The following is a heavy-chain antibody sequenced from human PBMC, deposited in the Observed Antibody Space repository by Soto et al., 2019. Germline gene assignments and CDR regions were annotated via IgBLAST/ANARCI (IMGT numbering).Heavy chain of an antibody. J-gene: IGHJ6*02. Sequence: QLQLQESGPGLVKPSETLSLTCTVSGGSISSGPYSWGWIRQPPGEGLEWIATFHYSENTHYSPCLESRVTISVDTSKNQFSRKVTSVTAADTALYYCARQGGYCSSTNCYGYYAMDVWGQGTTVTVSS. CDR3: ARQGGYCSSTNCYGYYAMDV. CDR2: FHYSENT. CDR1: GGSISSGPYS. V-gene: IGHV4-39*01. D-gene: IGHD2-2*01.